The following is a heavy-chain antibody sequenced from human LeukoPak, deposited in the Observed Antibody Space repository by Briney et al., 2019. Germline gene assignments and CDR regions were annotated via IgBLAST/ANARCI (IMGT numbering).Heavy chain of an antibody. Sequence: GGSLRLSCAASGFTFSDYYMNWIRQAPGKGLEWVSYISRGGGTIYYADSVKGRFTISRDNAENSLYLQMNSLRAEDSAVYYCASGSSAQRPDYWGQGTLVTVSS. CDR1: GFTFSDYY. CDR3: ASGSSAQRPDY. CDR2: ISRGGGTI. V-gene: IGHV3-11*01. D-gene: IGHD6-13*01. J-gene: IGHJ4*02.